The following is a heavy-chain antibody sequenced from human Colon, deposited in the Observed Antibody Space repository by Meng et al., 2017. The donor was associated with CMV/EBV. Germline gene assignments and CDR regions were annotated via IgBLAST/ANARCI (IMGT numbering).Heavy chain of an antibody. V-gene: IGHV3-23*01. CDR1: GFTFASHT. D-gene: IGHD6-19*01. CDR2: ISSSDGRT. Sequence: GESLKISCAASGFTFASHTMTWVRQAPGKGLEWVSAISSSDGRTSYADSVRGRFTISRDNSKNTLYLQMNSLRAEDTAVYYCAKSPIWVAVAGVLHYWGQGTQVTVSS. CDR3: AKSPIWVAVAGVLHY. J-gene: IGHJ4*02.